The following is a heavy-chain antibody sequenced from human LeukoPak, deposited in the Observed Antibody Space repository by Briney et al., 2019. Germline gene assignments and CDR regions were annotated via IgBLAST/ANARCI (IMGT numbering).Heavy chain of an antibody. CDR1: GGSISSSNW. Sequence: SSETLSLTCAVSGGSISSSNWWSWVRQPPGKGLEWIGEIYHSGSTNYNPSLKSRVTISVGTSKNQFSLKLSSVTAADTAVYYCARGNYYDSTTYYRAFDIWGQGTMVTVSS. V-gene: IGHV4-4*02. J-gene: IGHJ3*02. CDR2: IYHSGST. CDR3: ARGNYYDSTTYYRAFDI. D-gene: IGHD3-22*01.